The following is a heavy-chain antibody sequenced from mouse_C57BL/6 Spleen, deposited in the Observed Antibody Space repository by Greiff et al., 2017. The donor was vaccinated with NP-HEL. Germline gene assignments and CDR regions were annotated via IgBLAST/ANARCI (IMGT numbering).Heavy chain of an antibody. CDR2: IDPNSGGT. D-gene: IGHD2-3*01. J-gene: IGHJ2*01. CDR3: ARNGGGYYGVYFDD. Sequence: QVQLQQPGAELVKPGASVKLSCKASGYTFTSYWMHWVKQRPGRGLEWIGRIDPNSGGTKYNEKFKSKATLTVDKPSSTAYMPLSSLTSEDSAVYYCARNGGGYYGVYFDDWGQGTTLTVAS. CDR1: GYTFTSYW. V-gene: IGHV1-72*01.